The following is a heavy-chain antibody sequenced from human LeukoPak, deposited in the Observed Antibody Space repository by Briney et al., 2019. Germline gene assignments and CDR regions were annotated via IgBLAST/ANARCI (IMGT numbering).Heavy chain of an antibody. V-gene: IGHV3-30*04. CDR3: ARDLAYCGGECYSGDAFDI. Sequence: PGGSLRLSCAASGFTFSSYAMPWVRQAPGKGLEWVAVISNDGNKKQYADSVKGRFTISRDNSKNTLYLQMNSLRAEDTDVYYCARDLAYCGGECYSGDAFDIWGQGTMVTVSS. CDR2: ISNDGNKK. CDR1: GFTFSSYA. D-gene: IGHD2-21*01. J-gene: IGHJ3*02.